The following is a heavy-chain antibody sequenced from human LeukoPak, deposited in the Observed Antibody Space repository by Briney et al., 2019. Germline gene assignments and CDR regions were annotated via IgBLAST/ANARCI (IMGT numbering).Heavy chain of an antibody. V-gene: IGHV4-4*07. CDR3: ARSRELADFDY. J-gene: IGHJ4*02. CDR1: GGSISSYY. Sequence: SETLSLTCTVSGGSISSYYWSWIRQPAGKGLEWMGRIYTSGSTNYNPSLKSRVTMSVDTSKNQRSLKLSSVTAADTAVYYWARSRELADFDYWGQGTLVTVSS. CDR2: IYTSGST. D-gene: IGHD1-26*01.